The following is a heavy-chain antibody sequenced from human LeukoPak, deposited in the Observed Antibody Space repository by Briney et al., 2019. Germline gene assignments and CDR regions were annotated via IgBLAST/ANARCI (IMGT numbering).Heavy chain of an antibody. CDR2: ISYDGSNK. D-gene: IGHD6-13*01. V-gene: IGHV3-30-3*01. Sequence: GESLRLSCAASGFTFSSYAMHWVRQAPGKGLEWVAVISYDGSNKYYADSVKGRFTISRDNSKNTLYLQMNSLRAEDTAVYYCARVSIAAAGGSFDYWGQGTLVTVSS. CDR3: ARVSIAAAGGSFDY. CDR1: GFTFSSYA. J-gene: IGHJ4*02.